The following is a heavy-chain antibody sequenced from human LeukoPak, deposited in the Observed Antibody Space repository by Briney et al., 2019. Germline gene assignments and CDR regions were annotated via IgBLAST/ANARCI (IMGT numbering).Heavy chain of an antibody. J-gene: IGHJ4*02. D-gene: IGHD3-22*01. Sequence: GGSLRLSCAASGFTFSSYWMSWVRQAPGKGLEWVANIKQDGSEKYYVDSVKGRFTISRDNAKNSLYLQMNSLRAEDTAVYYCAREYYYYDSSGYYYPLDYWGQGTLVTVSS. CDR3: AREYYYYDSSGYYYPLDY. V-gene: IGHV3-7*01. CDR1: GFTFSSYW. CDR2: IKQDGSEK.